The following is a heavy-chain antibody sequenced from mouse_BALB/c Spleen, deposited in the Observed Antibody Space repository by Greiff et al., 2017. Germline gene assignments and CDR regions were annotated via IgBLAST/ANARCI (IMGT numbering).Heavy chain of an antibody. D-gene: IGHD2-2*01. V-gene: IGHV14-3*02. CDR3: ARRGYGYDDAMDY. CDR2: IDPANGNT. Sequence: EVKLQESGAELVKPGASVKLSCTASGFNIKDTYMHWVKQRPEQGLEWIGRIDPANGNTKYDPKFQGKATITADTSSNTAYLQLSSLTSEDTAVYYCARRGYGYDDAMDYWGQGTSVTVSS. J-gene: IGHJ4*01. CDR1: GFNIKDTY.